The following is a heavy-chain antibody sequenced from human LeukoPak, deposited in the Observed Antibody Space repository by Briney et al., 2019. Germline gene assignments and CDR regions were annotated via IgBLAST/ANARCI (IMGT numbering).Heavy chain of an antibody. CDR3: AKKYTTGLDP. V-gene: IGHV3-30*02. J-gene: IGHJ5*02. CDR2: IRYDGSNK. Sequence: PGGSLRLSCAASGFTFSSYSMNWVRQAPGKGLEWVAFIRYDGSNKYYADSVKGRFTISRDNSKNTLYLQMNSLRAEDTAIYYCAKKYTTGLDPWGQGTLVTVSS. D-gene: IGHD4-17*01. CDR1: GFTFSSYS.